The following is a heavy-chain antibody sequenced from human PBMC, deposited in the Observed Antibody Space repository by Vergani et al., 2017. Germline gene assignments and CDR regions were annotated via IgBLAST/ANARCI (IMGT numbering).Heavy chain of an antibody. V-gene: IGHV4-59*13. D-gene: IGHD3-9*01. CDR2: IYSTGST. J-gene: IGHJ6*02. CDR1: GGSFNTYY. Sequence: QVQLEESGPGLVKPSETLSLTCTVSGGSFNTYYWSWIRQSPGKGLEWIGYIYSTGSTNYNPSLNSRVTMSVDTSKNQFSLKLRSVTAADTAVYFCARVMYRDEASTGYRREGWVSWGQGTTDTISS. CDR3: ARVMYRDEASTGYRREGWVS.